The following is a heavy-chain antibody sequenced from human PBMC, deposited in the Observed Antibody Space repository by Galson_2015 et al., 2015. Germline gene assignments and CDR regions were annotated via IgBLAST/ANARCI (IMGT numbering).Heavy chain of an antibody. CDR2: IYTSGST. Sequence: TLSLTCTVSGGSISSGSYYWSWIRQPAGKGREWIGRIYTSGSTNYNPSLKSRVTISVDTSKNQFSLKLSSVTAADTAVYYCARDWGDYDFWSGYSRYYYGMDVWGQGTTVTVSS. CDR1: GGSISSGSYY. CDR3: ARDWGDYDFWSGYSRYYYGMDV. J-gene: IGHJ6*02. V-gene: IGHV4-61*02. D-gene: IGHD3-3*01.